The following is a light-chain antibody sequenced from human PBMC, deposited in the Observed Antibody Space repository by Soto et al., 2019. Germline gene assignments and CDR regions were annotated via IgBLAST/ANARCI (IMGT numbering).Light chain of an antibody. CDR2: GAS. V-gene: IGKV3-20*01. CDR1: QSVSSSY. CDR3: QHYGSSPPMYT. Sequence: EIVLTPSPGTLSLSPGERATLSCRASQSVSSSYLAWYQQKPGQAPRLLIYGASSRATGLQDRISGSGSGTDFTLTIRRLEPAEVAVYYCQHYGSSPPMYTLGQGTKLEIK. J-gene: IGKJ2*01.